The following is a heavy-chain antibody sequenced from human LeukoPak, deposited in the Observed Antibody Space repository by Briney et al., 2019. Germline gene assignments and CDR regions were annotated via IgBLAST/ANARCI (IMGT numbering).Heavy chain of an antibody. D-gene: IGHD3-10*01. Sequence: GESLKISCKGSGYSFTSYWIGWVRQMPGKGLEWMGIIYPGDSDTRYSPSFQGQLTISADKSISTAYLQWSSLKASDTAMYDCARQRPDPNYYGSGSYPLNYYYYYYMDVWGKGTTVTVSS. CDR1: GYSFTSYW. V-gene: IGHV5-51*01. CDR2: IYPGDSDT. J-gene: IGHJ6*03. CDR3: ARQRPDPNYYGSGSYPLNYYYYYYMDV.